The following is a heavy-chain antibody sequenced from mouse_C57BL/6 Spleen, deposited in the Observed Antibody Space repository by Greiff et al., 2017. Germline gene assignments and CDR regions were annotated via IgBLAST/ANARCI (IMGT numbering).Heavy chain of an antibody. CDR2: IDPETGGT. CDR3: TRKKLGWSYFDY. J-gene: IGHJ2*01. D-gene: IGHD3-3*01. V-gene: IGHV1-15*01. CDR1: GYTFTDYE. Sequence: VQLQQSGAELVRPGASVTLSCKASGYTFTDYEMHWVKQTPVHGLEWIGAIDPETGGTAYNQKFKGKAILTADKSSSTAYMELRSLTSEDSAVYYCTRKKLGWSYFDYWGQGTTLTVSS.